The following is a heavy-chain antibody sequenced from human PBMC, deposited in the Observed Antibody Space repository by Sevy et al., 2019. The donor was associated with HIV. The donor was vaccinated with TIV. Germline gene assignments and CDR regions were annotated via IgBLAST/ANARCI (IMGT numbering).Heavy chain of an antibody. CDR3: ARRNDFDI. Sequence: SETLSLTCTVSGGSINSDHWNWIRQPPGKGLEWIGYVYYTGGTNYNPSLKNRVTISVDRTKNQFSLKLTSVTAADTAVYYCARRNDFDIWGQGTMVAVSS. J-gene: IGHJ3*02. V-gene: IGHV4-59*08. CDR1: GGSINSDH. CDR2: VYYTGGT.